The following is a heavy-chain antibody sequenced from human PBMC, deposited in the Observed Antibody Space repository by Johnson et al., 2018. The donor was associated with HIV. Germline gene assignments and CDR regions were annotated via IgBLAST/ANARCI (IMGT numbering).Heavy chain of an antibody. CDR2: ISGSNAST. Sequence: VQLVESGGGVVQPGRSLRLSCEASGFTFSSCAMSWVRQAPGKGLEWVSGISGSNASTYYADSVKGRFTISRDNSKNTLFLQMNSLRVEDTAVYYCARDPYSGSPIDIWGQGTMVTVSS. D-gene: IGHD1-26*01. CDR1: GFTFSSCA. J-gene: IGHJ3*02. CDR3: ARDPYSGSPIDI. V-gene: IGHV3-23*04.